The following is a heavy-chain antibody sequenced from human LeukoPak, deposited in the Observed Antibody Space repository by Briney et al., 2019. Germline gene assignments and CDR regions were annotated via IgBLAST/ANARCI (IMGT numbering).Heavy chain of an antibody. V-gene: IGHV1-8*01. J-gene: IGHJ4*02. Sequence: ASVKVSCKAPGYTFTSYDINWVRQASGQGLEWMGWINPNSGNTGFTQKFQGRVTVTRSTSISTAYMELSGLTSDDTAVYYCARTSTGTRGGYDVWGQGTLVTVSS. CDR3: ARTSTGTRGGYDV. D-gene: IGHD1-1*01. CDR1: GYTFTSYD. CDR2: INPNSGNT.